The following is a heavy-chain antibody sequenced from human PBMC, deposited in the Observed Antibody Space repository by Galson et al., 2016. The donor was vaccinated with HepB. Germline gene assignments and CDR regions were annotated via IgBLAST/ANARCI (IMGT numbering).Heavy chain of an antibody. V-gene: IGHV3-9*01. Sequence: SLRLSCAASGFTFDDYAMHWVRQTPGKGLEWVSGINWNSGSIGYADSVKGRFTISRDNAKNLLYLQMNGLRDEDTALYFCAKGRRITILGMAISGWGSYPDYWGQGALVTVSS. D-gene: IGHD3-3*01. J-gene: IGHJ4*02. CDR2: INWNSGSI. CDR1: GFTFDDYA. CDR3: AKGRRITILGMAISGWGSYPDY.